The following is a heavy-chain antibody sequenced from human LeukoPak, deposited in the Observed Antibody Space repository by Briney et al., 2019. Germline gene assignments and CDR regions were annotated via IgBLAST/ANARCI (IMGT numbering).Heavy chain of an antibody. V-gene: IGHV1-2*02. J-gene: IGHJ4*02. Sequence: ASVKVSCKASGYTFTAYYVHWVRQAPGQGLEWMGYMVPSSGVSHHSQKFQDRVTMTRDTSTSTAYLELSGLTSDDTAVYYCSTEDKYCTSTTCGDFWGQGTLVTVSS. D-gene: IGHD2-2*01. CDR1: GYTFTAYY. CDR2: MVPSSGVS. CDR3: STEDKYCTSTTCGDF.